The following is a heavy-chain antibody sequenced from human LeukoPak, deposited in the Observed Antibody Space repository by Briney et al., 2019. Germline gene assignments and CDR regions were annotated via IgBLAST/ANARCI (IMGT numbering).Heavy chain of an antibody. V-gene: IGHV3-23*01. D-gene: IGHD2-15*01. J-gene: IGHJ4*02. CDR2: ISGSGGST. CDR1: GLTFSSYA. CDR3: AKDGVVVVAATSDY. Sequence: GGSLRLSCAASGLTFSSYAMSWVRQAPGKGLEWVSAISGSGGSTYYADSVKGRFTISRDNSKNTLYLQMNSLRAEDTAVYYCAKDGVVVVAATSDYWGQGTLVTVSS.